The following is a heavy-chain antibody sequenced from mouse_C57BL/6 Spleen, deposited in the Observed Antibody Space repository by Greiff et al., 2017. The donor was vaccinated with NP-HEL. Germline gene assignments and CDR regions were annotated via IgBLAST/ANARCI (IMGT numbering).Heavy chain of an antibody. CDR3: ACYYGSSPFAY. D-gene: IGHD1-1*01. V-gene: IGHV1-31*01. J-gene: IGHJ3*01. Sequence: EVKLMESGPELVKPGASVKISCKASGYSFTGYYMHWVKQSHGNILDWIGYIYPYNGVSSYNQKFKGKATLTVDKSSSTAYMELRSLTSEDSAVYYCACYYGSSPFAYWGQGTLVTVSA. CDR1: GYSFTGYY. CDR2: IYPYNGVS.